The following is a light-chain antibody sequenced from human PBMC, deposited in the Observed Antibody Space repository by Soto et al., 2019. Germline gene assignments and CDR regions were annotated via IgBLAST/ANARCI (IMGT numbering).Light chain of an antibody. CDR1: QSVSSN. J-gene: IGKJ2*01. Sequence: EIEMTQSPATLSVSPGDRVTLSCRASQSVSSNLTWYQQKPGQAPRLLIYGASTKDNGIPARFSGSGSGTDSTLTIITLQSKDFAFYYDQTYNNWPMYTVGQGTKLDIK. V-gene: IGKV3-15*01. CDR2: GAS. CDR3: QTYNNWPMYT.